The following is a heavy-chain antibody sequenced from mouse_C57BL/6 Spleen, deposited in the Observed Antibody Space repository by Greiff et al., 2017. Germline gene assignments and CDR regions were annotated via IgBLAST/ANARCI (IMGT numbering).Heavy chain of an antibody. CDR2: INPSSGYT. J-gene: IGHJ3*01. CDR3: ARGATIDYDEEAWFAY. V-gene: IGHV1-7*01. CDR1: GYTFTSYW. D-gene: IGHD2-4*01. Sequence: QVQLQQSGAELAKPGASVKLSCKASGYTFTSYWMHWVKQRPGQGLEWIGYINPSSGYTKYNQKFKDKATLTADKSSSTAYMQLSSLTYEDSAVYYCARGATIDYDEEAWFAYWGQGTLVTVSA.